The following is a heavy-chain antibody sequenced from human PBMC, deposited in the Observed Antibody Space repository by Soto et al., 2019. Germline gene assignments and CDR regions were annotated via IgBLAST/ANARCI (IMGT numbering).Heavy chain of an antibody. D-gene: IGHD6-13*01. CDR1: GFTFSSYA. V-gene: IGHV3-23*01. J-gene: IGHJ4*02. CDR3: AKDVRAAAGTGDYFDY. Sequence: PGGSLRLSCAASGFTFSSYAMSWVRQAPGKGLEWVSAISGSGGSTYYADSVKGRFTISRDNSKNTLYLQMNSLRAEDTAVYYWAKDVRAAAGTGDYFDYWGQGTLVTVSS. CDR2: ISGSGGST.